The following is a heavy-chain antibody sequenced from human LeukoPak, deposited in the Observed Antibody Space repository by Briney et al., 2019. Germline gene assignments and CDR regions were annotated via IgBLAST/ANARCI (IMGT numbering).Heavy chain of an antibody. Sequence: SETLSLTCAVYGGSFSGYYWSWIRQPPGKGLEWIGEIYHSGDTNYNPSLKSRVAISVDTSKKQFSLKLNSVTAADTAVYYCARPQRKGGRDNFDYWGQGTLVTVSS. CDR3: ARPQRKGGRDNFDY. CDR1: GGSFSGYY. V-gene: IGHV4-34*01. CDR2: IYHSGDT. D-gene: IGHD1-1*01. J-gene: IGHJ4*02.